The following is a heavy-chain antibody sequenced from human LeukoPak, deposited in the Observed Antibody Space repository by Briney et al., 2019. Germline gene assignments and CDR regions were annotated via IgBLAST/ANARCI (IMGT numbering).Heavy chain of an antibody. D-gene: IGHD6-6*01. CDR2: INHSGST. Sequence: SETLSLTCTVSGGSISSSSYYWSWIRQPPGKGLEWIGEINHSGSTNYNPSLKSRVTISVDTSKNQFSLKLSSVTAADTAVYYCASGCAVAARCGYYGMDVWGQGTTVTVSS. J-gene: IGHJ6*02. CDR3: ASGCAVAARCGYYGMDV. CDR1: GGSISSSSYY. V-gene: IGHV4-39*07.